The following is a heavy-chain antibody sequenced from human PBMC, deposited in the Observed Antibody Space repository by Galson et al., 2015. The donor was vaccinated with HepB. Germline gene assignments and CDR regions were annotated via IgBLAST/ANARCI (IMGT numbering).Heavy chain of an antibody. V-gene: IGHV5-51*01. CDR1: GYSFTSYW. CDR2: IYPGDSDT. J-gene: IGHJ6*03. D-gene: IGHD3-10*01. Sequence: QSGAEVKKPGESLKISCKGSGYSFTSYWIGWVRQMQGKGLEWMGIIYPGDSDTRYSPSFQGQVTISADKSISTAYLQWSSLKASDTAMYYCARGAYYYGSGSPTPYYCYYYYMDVWGKGTTVTVSS. CDR3: ARGAYYYGSGSPTPYYCYYYYMDV.